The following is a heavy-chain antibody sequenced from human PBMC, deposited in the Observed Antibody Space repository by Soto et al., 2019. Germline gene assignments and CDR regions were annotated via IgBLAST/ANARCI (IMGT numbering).Heavy chain of an antibody. V-gene: IGHV3-48*02. J-gene: IGHJ4*02. CDR2: ISSSSSTI. CDR3: ARDCSTFGGVIVEDDY. D-gene: IGHD3-16*02. Sequence: EVQLVASGGGLVQPGGSLRLSCAASGFTFSSYSMNWVRQAPGKGQEWVSYISSSSSTIYDADSVKGRFTISRDNAKNSLYRQMSRLRDDDTAGYYCARDCSTFGGVIVEDDYWGQGTLVTVSS. CDR1: GFTFSSYS.